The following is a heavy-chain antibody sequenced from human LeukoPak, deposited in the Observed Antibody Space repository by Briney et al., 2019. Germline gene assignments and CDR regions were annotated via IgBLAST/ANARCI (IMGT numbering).Heavy chain of an antibody. V-gene: IGHV7-4-1*02. CDR2: INTNTGNP. J-gene: IGHJ5*02. Sequence: ASVKVSCKASGYTFTSYAMNWVRQALGQGLEWMGWINTNTGNPTYAQGFTGRFVFSLDTSVSTAYLQISSLKAEDTAVYYCARTEGVALGNWFDPWGQGTLVTVSS. CDR1: GYTFTSYA. CDR3: ARTEGVALGNWFDP. D-gene: IGHD3-3*01.